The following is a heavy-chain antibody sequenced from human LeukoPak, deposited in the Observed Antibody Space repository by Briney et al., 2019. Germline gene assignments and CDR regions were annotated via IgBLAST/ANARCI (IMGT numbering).Heavy chain of an antibody. J-gene: IGHJ4*02. CDR3: ARASGTDSSGYLQIDY. CDR2: IHFDGILQ. D-gene: IGHD3-22*01. CDR1: GFTFGNFG. V-gene: IGHV3-30*02. Sequence: PGGSLRLSCAASGFTFGNFGFHWVRQAPGKGLAWVTFIHFDGILQNYVDSVEGRFSISRDNSKSTVYLQMNSLRAEDTAMYYCARASGTDSSGYLQIDYWGQGTLVTVSS.